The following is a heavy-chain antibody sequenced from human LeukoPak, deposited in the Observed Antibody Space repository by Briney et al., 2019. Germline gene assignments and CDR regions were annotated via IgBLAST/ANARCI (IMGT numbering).Heavy chain of an antibody. V-gene: IGHV4-4*07. CDR2: IYTSGST. Sequence: SETLSLTCTVSGGSINNYHWSWIRQPAGKGLEYIGRIYTSGSTNYNPSLKSRVTMSVDTSKNQFSLKLSSVTAADTAVYYCAREAMVTTSIDYWGQGTLVTVSS. D-gene: IGHD4-17*01. CDR3: AREAMVTTSIDY. CDR1: GGSINNYH. J-gene: IGHJ4*02.